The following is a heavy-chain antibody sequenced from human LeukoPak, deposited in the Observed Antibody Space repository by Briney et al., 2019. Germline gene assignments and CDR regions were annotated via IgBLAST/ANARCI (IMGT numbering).Heavy chain of an antibody. D-gene: IGHD6-13*01. CDR2: IYPGDSDT. Sequence: GESLKISCKGSGYRFTSYWIGWVRQMPGKGLEWMGIIYPGDSDTRYSPSFQGQVTISADKSISTAYLQWSSLKASDTAMYYCATFPYSGSSWYYFDYWGQGTLVTVSS. CDR1: GYRFTSYW. J-gene: IGHJ4*02. V-gene: IGHV5-51*01. CDR3: ATFPYSGSSWYYFDY.